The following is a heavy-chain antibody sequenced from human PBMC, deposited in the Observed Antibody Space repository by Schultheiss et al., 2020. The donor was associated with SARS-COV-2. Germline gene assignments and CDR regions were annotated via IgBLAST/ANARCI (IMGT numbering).Heavy chain of an antibody. Sequence: ASVKVSCKASGYTFTSYGISWVRQAPGQGLEWMGWISAYNGNTNYAQKLQGRVTMTTDTSTSTAYMELSSLRSEDTAVYYCARVKDSSSLMSNYYYYGMDVWGQGTTVTVSS. CDR1: GYTFTSYG. V-gene: IGHV1-18*01. D-gene: IGHD6-13*01. CDR2: ISAYNGNT. CDR3: ARVKDSSSLMSNYYYYGMDV. J-gene: IGHJ6*02.